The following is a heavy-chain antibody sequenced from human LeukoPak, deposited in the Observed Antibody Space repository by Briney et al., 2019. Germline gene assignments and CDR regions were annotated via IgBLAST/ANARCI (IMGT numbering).Heavy chain of an antibody. CDR2: ISGSGGST. CDR3: AKQLTMIVVVITPFDY. CDR1: GCTFSSYA. V-gene: IGHV3-23*01. Sequence: GGSLRLSCAASGCTFSSYAMSWVRQAPGKGLEWVSAISGSGGSTYYADSVKGRFTISRDNSKNTLYLQMSSLRAEDTAVYYCAKQLTMIVVVITPFDYWGQGTLVTVSS. D-gene: IGHD3-22*01. J-gene: IGHJ4*02.